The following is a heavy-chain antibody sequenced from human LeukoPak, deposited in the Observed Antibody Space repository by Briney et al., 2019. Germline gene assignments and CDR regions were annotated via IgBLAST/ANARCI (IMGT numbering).Heavy chain of an antibody. D-gene: IGHD4-17*01. CDR3: ARDTLVYADSPDAFDI. CDR2: ISSSGSTI. V-gene: IGHV3-48*03. J-gene: IGHJ3*02. Sequence: GGSLRLSCAASGFTFSRYEMNWVRQAPGKGLEWVSYISSSGSTIYYADSVKGRFTISRDNDKNSLYLQMNSLRDEDTAVYYCARDTLVYADSPDAFDIWGQGTMVTVSS. CDR1: GFTFSRYE.